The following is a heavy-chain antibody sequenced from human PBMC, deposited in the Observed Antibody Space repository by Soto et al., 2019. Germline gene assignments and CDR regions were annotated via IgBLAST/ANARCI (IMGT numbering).Heavy chain of an antibody. J-gene: IGHJ4*02. Sequence: GGSLRLSCSASGFTFSSYAMHWVRQAPGKGLEYVSAISSNGGSTYYAESVKGRFTISRDNSKNTLYLQMSSLRAEDTVVYYCVKTDYDILTGYYPRYDFDYWGQGT. V-gene: IGHV3-64D*06. D-gene: IGHD3-9*01. CDR1: GFTFSSYA. CDR2: ISSNGGST. CDR3: VKTDYDILTGYYPRYDFDY.